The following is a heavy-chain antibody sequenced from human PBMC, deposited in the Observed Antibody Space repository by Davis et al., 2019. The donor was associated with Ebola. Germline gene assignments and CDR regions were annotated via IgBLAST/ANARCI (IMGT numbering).Heavy chain of an antibody. D-gene: IGHD3-3*01. Sequence: PGGSLRLSCAASGFTFRSYAMSWVRQAPGKGLEWVSAISGSGGSTYYADSVKGRFTISRDNPKTTLYLQMNSLRAEDTAVYHCAREDPYYDFWSGSYFDYWGQGTLVTVSS. CDR2: ISGSGGST. J-gene: IGHJ4*02. V-gene: IGHV3-23*01. CDR1: GFTFRSYA. CDR3: AREDPYYDFWSGSYFDY.